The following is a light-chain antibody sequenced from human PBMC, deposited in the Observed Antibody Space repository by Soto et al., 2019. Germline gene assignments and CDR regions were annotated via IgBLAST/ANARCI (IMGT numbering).Light chain of an antibody. CDR3: QQYNNWPLT. Sequence: EILMTQSPATLSVSPGERATLSCRATESVSNNLAWYQQKPRQAPRLLIYGASTRATGIPARFSGSGSGTEFTLTISSLQSEDFAVYYCQQYNNWPLTFGGGTKVDIK. J-gene: IGKJ4*01. V-gene: IGKV3-15*01. CDR1: ESVSNN. CDR2: GAS.